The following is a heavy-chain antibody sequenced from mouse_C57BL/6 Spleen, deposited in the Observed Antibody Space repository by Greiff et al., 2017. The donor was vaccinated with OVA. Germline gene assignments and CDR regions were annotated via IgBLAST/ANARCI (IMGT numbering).Heavy chain of an antibody. V-gene: IGHV5-17*01. CDR3: ARNRGNRVMDY. D-gene: IGHD2-1*01. CDR1: GFTFSDYG. J-gene: IGHJ4*01. CDR2: ISSGSSTI. Sequence: EVQLVESGGGLVKPGGSLKLSCAASGFTFSDYGMHWVRQAPEKGLEWVAYISSGSSTIYYADTVKGRFTISRDNATNTLFLQMTSLRSEDTAMDYCARNRGNRVMDYWGQGTSVTVSS.